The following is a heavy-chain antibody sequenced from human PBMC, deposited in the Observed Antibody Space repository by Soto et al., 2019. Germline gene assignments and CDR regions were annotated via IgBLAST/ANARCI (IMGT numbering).Heavy chain of an antibody. Sequence: SETLSLTCAVYGGSFSGYYWSWIRQPPGKGLEWIGEINHSGSTNYNPSLKSQVTISVDTSKNQFSLKLSSVTAADTAVYYCARASGVAARRISTTTVYYYYYGMDVWGQGTTVTVSS. CDR2: INHSGST. CDR3: ARASGVAARRISTTTVYYYYYGMDV. J-gene: IGHJ6*02. V-gene: IGHV4-34*01. CDR1: GGSFSGYY. D-gene: IGHD6-6*01.